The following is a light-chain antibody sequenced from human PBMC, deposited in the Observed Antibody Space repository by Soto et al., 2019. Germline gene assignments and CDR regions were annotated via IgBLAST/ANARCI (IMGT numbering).Light chain of an antibody. J-gene: IGKJ2*01. V-gene: IGKV3-20*01. CDR3: QQYAVSPYT. CDR2: GAS. CDR1: QSVSSSY. Sequence: EIVLTQSPGTLSLSPGERATLSCRASQSVSSSYFAWYQQKPGQAPRLLIYGASGRATGIPDRFTGSVSGTDFTLTISRLEPEDFAVYYCQQYAVSPYTFGQGTKLEVK.